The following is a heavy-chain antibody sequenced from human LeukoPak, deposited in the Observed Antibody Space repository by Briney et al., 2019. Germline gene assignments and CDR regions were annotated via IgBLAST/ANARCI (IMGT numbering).Heavy chain of an antibody. CDR2: IKQDGSEK. J-gene: IGHJ4*02. CDR1: GFTFSSYW. Sequence: PGGSLRLSCAASGFTFSSYWMHWVRQAPGKGLVWVANIKQDGSEKYYVDSVKGRFTISRDNAKNSLYLQMNSLRAEDTAVYYCAREGGDYCNSFDYWGQGTLVTVSS. CDR3: AREGGDYCNSFDY. V-gene: IGHV3-7*01. D-gene: IGHD4-11*01.